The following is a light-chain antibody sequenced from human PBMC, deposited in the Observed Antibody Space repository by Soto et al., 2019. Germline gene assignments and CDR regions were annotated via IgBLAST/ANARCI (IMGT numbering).Light chain of an antibody. Sequence: DIQMTQSPSTLSASVGDRVTITCRASQSISSWLAWYQQKPGKAPKLLIYDASSLESGVPSRFSGSGSGTEFTLTISSLQPDDFATYFCQQAYTFVTFGGGTRVEV. V-gene: IGKV1-5*01. CDR1: QSISSW. CDR3: QQAYTFVT. CDR2: DAS. J-gene: IGKJ4*01.